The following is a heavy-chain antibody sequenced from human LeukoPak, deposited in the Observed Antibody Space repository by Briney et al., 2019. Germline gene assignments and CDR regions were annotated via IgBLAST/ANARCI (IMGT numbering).Heavy chain of an antibody. CDR3: ARETIFGVVIMSPYYFDY. J-gene: IGHJ4*02. D-gene: IGHD3-3*01. V-gene: IGHV4-39*02. Sequence: PSETLSLTCTASGGSISSSSYYWGWIRQPPGKGLEWIGSIYYSGSTYYNPSLKSRVTISVDTSKNQFSLKLSSVTAAATAVYYCARETIFGVVIMSPYYFDYWGQGTLVTVSS. CDR1: GGSISSSSYY. CDR2: IYYSGST.